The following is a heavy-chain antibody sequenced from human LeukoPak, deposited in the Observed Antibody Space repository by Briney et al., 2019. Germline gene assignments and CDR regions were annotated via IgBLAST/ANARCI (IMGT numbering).Heavy chain of an antibody. CDR2: ISWNSGSI. Sequence: GGSLRLSCAASGFTFDDYAMHWVRQAPGKGLEWVSGISWNSGSIGYADSVKGRFTISRDNAKNSLYLQMNSLRAEDTALYYCAKDLGDPAGYWGQGTLVTVSS. CDR3: AKDLGDPAGY. V-gene: IGHV3-9*01. D-gene: IGHD6-13*01. CDR1: GFTFDDYA. J-gene: IGHJ4*02.